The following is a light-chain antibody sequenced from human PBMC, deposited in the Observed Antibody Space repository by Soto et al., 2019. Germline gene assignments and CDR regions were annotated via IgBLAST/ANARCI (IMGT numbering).Light chain of an antibody. V-gene: IGKV1-17*01. CDR2: AAS. CDR3: LQNNTYPGT. CDR1: QGIRND. J-gene: IGKJ1*01. Sequence: DIQMTQSPSSLSASVGDRVTITCRASQGIRNDLDWFQQKPAKAPERLIYAASSLQSGVPSRFSGSGSGTEFPPKISSRQAEVFATYYCLQNNTYPGTFGQGTKGKIK.